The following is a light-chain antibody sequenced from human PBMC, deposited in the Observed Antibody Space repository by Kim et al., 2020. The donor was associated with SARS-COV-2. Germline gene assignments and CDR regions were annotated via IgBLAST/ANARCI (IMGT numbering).Light chain of an antibody. Sequence: PPAERATPSCTASQSVILTSVAWYQQNPGQAPRLLIYGASYRASGIPDRFSGSGAGTDFTLTISRLEPEDFGVYYCQQYGTSPQTFGQGTKVDIK. J-gene: IGKJ1*01. V-gene: IGKV3-20*01. CDR3: QQYGTSPQT. CDR1: QSVILTS. CDR2: GAS.